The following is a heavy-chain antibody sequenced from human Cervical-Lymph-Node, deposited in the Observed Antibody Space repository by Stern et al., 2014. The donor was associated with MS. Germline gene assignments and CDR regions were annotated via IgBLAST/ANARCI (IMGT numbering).Heavy chain of an antibody. CDR2: IYWDDDE. CDR3: AHTTVTFDEAYGLDV. D-gene: IGHD4-17*01. J-gene: IGHJ6*02. V-gene: IGHV2-5*02. Sequence: ESGPTLVKPTQTLTLTCTFSGFSLSTSGVGVGWIRKPPGKALEWLAVIYWDDDERYSPSLKSRLTITKDTSKNKVVLTMANMDPVDTATYYCAHTTVTFDEAYGLDVWGQGTTVTVSS. CDR1: GFSLSTSGVG.